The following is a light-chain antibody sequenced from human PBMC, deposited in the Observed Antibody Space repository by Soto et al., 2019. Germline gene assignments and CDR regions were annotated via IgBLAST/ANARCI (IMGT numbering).Light chain of an antibody. J-gene: IGLJ2*01. CDR3: GTWDSSLSAGVV. CDR2: DNN. CDR1: SSNIGKNY. Sequence: QSVLTQPPSVSAAPGQKVTISCSGSSSNIGKNYVSWYQQLPGTAPKLLIYDNNKRPSGIPDRFSGSKSGTSATLGITGLQTGDDADYYCGTWDSSLSAGVVFGGGTKLTVL. V-gene: IGLV1-51*01.